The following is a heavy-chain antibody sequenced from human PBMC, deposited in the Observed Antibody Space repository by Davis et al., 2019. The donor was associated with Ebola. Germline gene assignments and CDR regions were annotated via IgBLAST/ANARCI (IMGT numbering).Heavy chain of an antibody. CDR3: VRSVTMIRGVIPWFDP. D-gene: IGHD3-10*01. CDR1: GGSISSSSYY. J-gene: IGHJ5*01. CDR2: INHSGSS. Sequence: SETLSLTCTVSGGSISSSSYYWGWIRQPPGKGLEWIGEINHSGSSKYNPSLKSRVTMSADTSKNQVSLKLSSVTAADTAVYYCVRSVTMIRGVIPWFDPWGQGTLVAVSS. V-gene: IGHV4-39*07.